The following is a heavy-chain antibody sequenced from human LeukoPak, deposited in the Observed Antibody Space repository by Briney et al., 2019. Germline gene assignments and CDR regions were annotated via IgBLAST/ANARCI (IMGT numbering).Heavy chain of an antibody. CDR2: ISSSSSYI. V-gene: IGHV3-21*01. CDR1: GFTFSSYS. CDR3: ARGSSGYYYFDY. J-gene: IGHJ4*02. Sequence: GGSLRLSCAASGFTFSSYSMNWVRQAPGKGLEWVSSISSSSSYIYYADSVKGRFTISRDNAKNSLYLQMNSLRAEDTAVYYGARGSSGYYYFDYWGQGTLVTVSS. D-gene: IGHD3-22*01.